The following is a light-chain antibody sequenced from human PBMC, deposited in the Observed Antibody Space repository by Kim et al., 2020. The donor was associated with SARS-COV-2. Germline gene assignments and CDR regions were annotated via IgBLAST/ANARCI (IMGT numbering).Light chain of an antibody. CDR2: GAS. CDR1: QSISTY. Sequence: DIQMTQSPSSLAASVGDRVTIACRASQSISTYLNWYQQKAGKAPKLLIYGASTLQSGVPSRFSGSGSGTDFTLTISSLQPEDVATYYCQQSHTAPLLSFGGGTKVDIK. CDR3: QQSHTAPLLS. V-gene: IGKV1-39*01. J-gene: IGKJ4*01.